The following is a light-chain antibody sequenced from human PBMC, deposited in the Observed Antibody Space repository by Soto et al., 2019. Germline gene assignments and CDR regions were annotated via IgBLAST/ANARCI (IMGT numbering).Light chain of an antibody. J-gene: IGKJ1*01. CDR2: KAS. CDR3: QHYNSYPPWT. Sequence: DIQMTQSPSTLSASVGDRVTITCRASQSISIWLAWYQQEPGKAPKLLIYKASSLQSRVPSRFSGSGSGTEFTLTISSLQPDDFATYYCQHYNSYPPWTFGQGTKVEIK. CDR1: QSISIW. V-gene: IGKV1-5*03.